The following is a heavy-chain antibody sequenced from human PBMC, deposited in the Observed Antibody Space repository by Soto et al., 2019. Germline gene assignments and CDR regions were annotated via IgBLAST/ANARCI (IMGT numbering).Heavy chain of an antibody. J-gene: IGHJ4*02. CDR2: IYYTGNT. CDR1: GGSISSDY. D-gene: IGHD1-1*01. Sequence: SETLSLTCTVSGGSISSDYWMWIRQPPGKGLEWIGYIYYTGNTNYNPSLKSRVTISLDTSKNQFSLKLNSVTAADTAVYYCAKWNIRRFDYWGQGTLVTVSS. V-gene: IGHV4-59*08. CDR3: AKWNIRRFDY.